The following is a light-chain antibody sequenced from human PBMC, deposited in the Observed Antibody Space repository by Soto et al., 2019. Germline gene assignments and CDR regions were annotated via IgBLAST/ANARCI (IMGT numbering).Light chain of an antibody. Sequence: QSALTQPPSASGSPGQSVTISCTGTSRYIGGYNSVSWYQQRPGKAPKLLIYEVAKRPSGVPDRFSGSKSGNTASLTVSGLQAEDEADYYCSSYAVNNNLGVFGGGTKLTVL. CDR3: SSYAVNNNLGV. CDR1: SRYIGGYNS. V-gene: IGLV2-8*01. J-gene: IGLJ2*01. CDR2: EVA.